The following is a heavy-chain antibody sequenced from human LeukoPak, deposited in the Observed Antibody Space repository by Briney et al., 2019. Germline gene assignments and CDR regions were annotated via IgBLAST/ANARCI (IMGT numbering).Heavy chain of an antibody. CDR3: AKSFAVTTHSYYGIDV. Sequence: GGSLRLSCAASGFTFSAYGMHWARQAPGKGLEWVAIISYDGREKYYADSVKARFTISRNSSISTVHLQMNSLGLEDTAVYYCAKSFAVTTHSYYGIDVWGQGTTVTVSS. D-gene: IGHD4-17*01. CDR2: ISYDGREK. CDR1: GFTFSAYG. J-gene: IGHJ6*02. V-gene: IGHV3-30*18.